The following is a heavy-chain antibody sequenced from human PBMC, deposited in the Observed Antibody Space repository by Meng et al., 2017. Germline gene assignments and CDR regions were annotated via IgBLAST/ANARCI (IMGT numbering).Heavy chain of an antibody. CDR1: VSSINSYY. Sequence: LRVEQCGGEVQRRGASIHFSAHACVSSINSYYRRGVRQPPGRRVEWTRIIDNSGGNTSYDDTSVRGRITICRNYSNTVQKLLRSMRSEETAAYYCGGRSTSDCEHDYWGQGTLVTVSS. CDR2: IDNSGGNT. D-gene: IGHD3-16*01. J-gene: IGHJ4*02. CDR3: GGRSTSDCEHDY. V-gene: IGHV1-46*02.